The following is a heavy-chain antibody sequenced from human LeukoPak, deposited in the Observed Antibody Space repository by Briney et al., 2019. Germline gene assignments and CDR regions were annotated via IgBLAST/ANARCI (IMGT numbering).Heavy chain of an antibody. Sequence: GGSLRLSCAASGFTFSSYAMSWVRQAPGKGLGWVSAISGSGGSTYYADSVKGRFTISRDNSKNTLYLQMNSLRAEDTAVYYCAKDPHLIYGSGSYLSGYFDYWGQGTLVTVSS. CDR2: ISGSGGST. J-gene: IGHJ4*02. CDR1: GFTFSSYA. D-gene: IGHD3-10*01. CDR3: AKDPHLIYGSGSYLSGYFDY. V-gene: IGHV3-23*01.